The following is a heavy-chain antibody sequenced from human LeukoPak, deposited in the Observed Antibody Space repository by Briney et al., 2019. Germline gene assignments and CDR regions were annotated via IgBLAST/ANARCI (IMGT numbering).Heavy chain of an antibody. CDR2: ISTYNGKT. J-gene: IGHJ4*02. CDR3: ARERAGTTVDY. V-gene: IGHV1-18*01. CDR1: GYTFTSYG. D-gene: IGHD1-1*01. Sequence: ASVKVSCKASGYTFTSYGISWVRQAPGQGLEWMGWISTYNGKTNYAHKLQGRVTMTTDTSTSTAYMELRSLRSDDTDVYYCARERAGTTVDYWGQGTLVTVSS.